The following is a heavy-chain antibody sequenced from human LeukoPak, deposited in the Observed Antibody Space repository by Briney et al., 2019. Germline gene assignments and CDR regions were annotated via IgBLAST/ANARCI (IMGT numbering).Heavy chain of an antibody. Sequence: GGSLRLSCAASGFTFSSYAMHWVRQAPGKGLEWVAVISYDGSNKYYADSVKGRFTISRDNSKNTLYLQMNSLRAEDTAVYYCARDKGTTLQWLVLVDAFDIWGQGTMVTVSS. CDR3: ARDKGTTLQWLVLVDAFDI. CDR2: ISYDGSNK. J-gene: IGHJ3*02. D-gene: IGHD6-19*01. CDR1: GFTFSSYA. V-gene: IGHV3-30*01.